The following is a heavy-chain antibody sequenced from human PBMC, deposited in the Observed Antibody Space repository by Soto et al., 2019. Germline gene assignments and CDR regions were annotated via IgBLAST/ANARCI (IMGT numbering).Heavy chain of an antibody. J-gene: IGHJ4*02. D-gene: IGHD3-9*01. CDR2: LCSDGFT. CDR3: ARANYNLLTGYYHFEL. CDR1: GFTVSSNY. Sequence: GGSLRLSCAASGFTVSSNYMSWVRQAPGKGLEWVSVLCSDGFTYYPDSVKGRLTISRDNSKNTLDLQMNSLRAEDTAVYYCARANYNLLTGYYHFELWGRGTLV. V-gene: IGHV3-53*01.